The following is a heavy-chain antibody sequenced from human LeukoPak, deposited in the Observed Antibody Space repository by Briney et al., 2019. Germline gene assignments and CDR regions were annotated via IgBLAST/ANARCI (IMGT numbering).Heavy chain of an antibody. CDR2: IYYSGST. V-gene: IGHV4-39*01. CDR1: GGSISSSSYY. Sequence: PSETLSLTCTVSGGSISSSSYYWGWIRQPPGKGLEWIGSIYYSGSTYYNPSLKSRVTISVDTSKNQFSLKLSSVTAADTAVYYCARLAGGFWSGYSTVDYWGQGTLVTVSS. D-gene: IGHD3-3*01. CDR3: ARLAGGFWSGYSTVDY. J-gene: IGHJ4*02.